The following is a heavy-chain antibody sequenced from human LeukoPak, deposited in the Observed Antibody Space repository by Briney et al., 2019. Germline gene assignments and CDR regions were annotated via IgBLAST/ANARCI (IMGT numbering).Heavy chain of an antibody. V-gene: IGHV3-33*06. J-gene: IGHJ4*02. CDR2: IWYDGSNK. D-gene: IGHD3-10*01. CDR1: GFTFSSYG. Sequence: GGSLRLPCAASGFTFSSYGMHWVRQAPGKGLEWVAVIWYDGSNKYYADSVKGRFTISRDNSKNTLYLQMNSLRAEDTAVYYCAKDGSGENFDYWGQGTLVTVSS. CDR3: AKDGSGENFDY.